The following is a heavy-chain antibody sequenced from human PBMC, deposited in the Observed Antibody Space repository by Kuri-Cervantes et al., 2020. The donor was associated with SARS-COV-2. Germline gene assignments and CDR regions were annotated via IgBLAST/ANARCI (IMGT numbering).Heavy chain of an antibody. Sequence: GGSLRLSCAASGFTFSSYAMHWVRQAPGKGLEWVAVISYDGSNKYYADSVKGRFTISRDNSKNTPYLQMNSLRAEDTAVYYCARDQDDYSNYHAFDIWGQGTMVTVSS. J-gene: IGHJ3*02. CDR2: ISYDGSNK. V-gene: IGHV3-30*04. D-gene: IGHD4-11*01. CDR3: ARDQDDYSNYHAFDI. CDR1: GFTFSSYA.